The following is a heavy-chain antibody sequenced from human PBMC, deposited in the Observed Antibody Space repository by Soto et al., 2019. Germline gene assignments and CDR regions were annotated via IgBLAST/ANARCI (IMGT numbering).Heavy chain of an antibody. D-gene: IGHD6-13*01. V-gene: IGHV4-34*01. CDR2: INHSGST. J-gene: IGHJ4*02. CDR3: AKKKPYGSSWYPHH. Sequence: SETLSLTCAVYGGSFSGYYWSWIRQPPGKGLEWIGEINHSGSTNYNPSLKSRVTISVDTSKNQFSLKLSSVTAADTAVYYCAKKKPYGSSWYPHHWAEGTLVPASS. CDR1: GGSFSGYY.